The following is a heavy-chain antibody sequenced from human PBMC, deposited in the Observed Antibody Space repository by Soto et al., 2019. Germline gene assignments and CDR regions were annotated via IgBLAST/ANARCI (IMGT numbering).Heavy chain of an antibody. CDR2: ISVDGSGT. V-gene: IGHV3-30-3*01. CDR3: AREDESSGHAGTFQH. J-gene: IGHJ1*01. D-gene: IGHD3-22*01. CDR1: GFSFSNYV. Sequence: QVQLVESGGGVVQPGRPLRLSCTASGFSFSNYVMHWVRQAPGEGLEWVAGISVDGSGTHYTDSVKGRFTVSRDNSKNTMYLQIDSLTSEETTVYYCAREDESSGHAGTFQHWGQGTLVTVSS.